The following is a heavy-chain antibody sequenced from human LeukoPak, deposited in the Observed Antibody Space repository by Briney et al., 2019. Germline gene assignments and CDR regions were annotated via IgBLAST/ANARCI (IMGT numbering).Heavy chain of an antibody. CDR3: ARYGYSSSWYVYYYMDV. Sequence: SETLSLTCTVSGGSISSYYWSWIRQPPGKGLEWIGYIYYSGSTNYNPSLKSRVTISVGTSKNQFSLKLSSVTAADTAVYYCARYGYSSSWYVYYYMDVWGKGTTVTVSS. J-gene: IGHJ6*03. CDR1: GGSISSYY. V-gene: IGHV4-59*01. CDR2: IYYSGST. D-gene: IGHD6-13*01.